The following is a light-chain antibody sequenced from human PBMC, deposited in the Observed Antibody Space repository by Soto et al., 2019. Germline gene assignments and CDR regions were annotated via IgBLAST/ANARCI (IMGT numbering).Light chain of an antibody. Sequence: DIQMTQSPSTLAASLGDRVTITCRASQSISSWLAWYQQKPGKPPKVLIYGASNLQSGVPPRFSGSGSGTAFTLAISSLQPADSATYYCLQAINYPWTFGQGTKVDIK. CDR1: QSISSW. CDR2: GAS. J-gene: IGKJ1*01. CDR3: LQAINYPWT. V-gene: IGKV1-5*01.